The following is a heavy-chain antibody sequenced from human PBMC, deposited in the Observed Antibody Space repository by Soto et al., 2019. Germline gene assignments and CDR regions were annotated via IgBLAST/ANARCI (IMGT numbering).Heavy chain of an antibody. J-gene: IGHJ4*02. Sequence: QVQLVQSGAEVKKPGASVKVSCQASGYSFSNNGIRWVRQAPGQGFEWMGWINGDNGNTNYAQKFQGRVTMTTDTSTSTAYMELWSLRSDDTAVYYCARDLGYGDYGTDFWGQGTLVTVSS. V-gene: IGHV1-18*04. CDR1: GYSFSNNG. CDR2: INGDNGNT. D-gene: IGHD4-17*01. CDR3: ARDLGYGDYGTDF.